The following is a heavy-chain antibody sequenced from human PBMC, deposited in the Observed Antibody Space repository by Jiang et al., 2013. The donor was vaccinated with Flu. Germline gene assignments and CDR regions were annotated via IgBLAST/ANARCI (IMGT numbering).Heavy chain of an antibody. CDR2: INTNTGNP. D-gene: IGHD6-19*01. J-gene: IGHJ4*02. CDR1: GYTLTTYA. V-gene: IGHV7-4-1*02. CDR3: ARGGRAGSTGWYDYLEY. Sequence: QSGSELKKPGASVKVSCKASGYTLTTYAMNWVRQAPGQGLEWMGWINTNTGNPKYAQGFTGRFVFSLDASVSTAYLQISGLQAGDTAVYYCARGGRAGSTGWYDYLEYWGQGTLVTVSS.